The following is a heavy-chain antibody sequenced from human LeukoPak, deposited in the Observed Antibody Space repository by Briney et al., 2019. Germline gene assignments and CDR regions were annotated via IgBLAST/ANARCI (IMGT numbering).Heavy chain of an antibody. CDR2: ISYDGTNK. J-gene: IGHJ6*02. CDR3: ARGGAAAGRSYYYYGMDV. V-gene: IGHV3-30-3*01. CDR1: GFTFSNYA. D-gene: IGHD6-13*01. Sequence: GGSLRLSCAASGFTFSNYAMHWVRQTPSKGLEWVATISYDGTNKYYADSVKGRFTISRDNSKNTLWLQMDSLRAEDTAVYYCARGGAAAGRSYYYYGMDVWGQGTTVTVSS.